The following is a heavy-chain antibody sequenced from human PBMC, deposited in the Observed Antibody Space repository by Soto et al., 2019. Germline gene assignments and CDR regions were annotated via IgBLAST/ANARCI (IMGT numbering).Heavy chain of an antibody. CDR3: ARGGGYDY. Sequence: SDTLSLTCIVSGVSISSGDDYWSWIRQPPGKGLEWIGYIYSSGSTYYNPSLRSRVTISADTSKNQFSLKLTSVTAADTAVYYCARGGGYDYWGQGALVTVS. V-gene: IGHV4-30-4*02. D-gene: IGHD3-22*01. CDR2: IYSSGST. CDR1: GVSISSGDDY. J-gene: IGHJ4*02.